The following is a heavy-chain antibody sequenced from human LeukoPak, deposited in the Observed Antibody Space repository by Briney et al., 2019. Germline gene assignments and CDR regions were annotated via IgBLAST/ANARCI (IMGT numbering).Heavy chain of an antibody. Sequence: SETLSLTCAVYGGSFSGYYWSWIRQPPGKGLEWIGYISYSGSTNYNPSLKSRVTISVDTSKNQFSLKLSSVTAADTAVYYCARGPKKIGESDQTNYYYGMDVWGQGTTVTVSS. D-gene: IGHD3-10*01. V-gene: IGHV4-59*01. CDR3: ARGPKKIGESDQTNYYYGMDV. J-gene: IGHJ6*02. CDR2: ISYSGST. CDR1: GGSFSGYY.